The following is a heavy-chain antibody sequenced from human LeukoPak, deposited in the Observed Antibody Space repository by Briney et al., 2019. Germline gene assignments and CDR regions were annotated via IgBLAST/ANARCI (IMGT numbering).Heavy chain of an antibody. J-gene: IGHJ4*02. D-gene: IGHD3-10*01. V-gene: IGHV3-30*02. Sequence: GGSLRLSCAASGFTFSSYGIHWVRQAPGKGLEWVAFTGYDENHKYYADSVKGRFTISRDNSKNTLYLQMNSLRAEDTAVYYCARVLLWFGESWSYYFDYWGQGTLVTVSS. CDR1: GFTFSSYG. CDR3: ARVLLWFGESWSYYFDY. CDR2: TGYDENHK.